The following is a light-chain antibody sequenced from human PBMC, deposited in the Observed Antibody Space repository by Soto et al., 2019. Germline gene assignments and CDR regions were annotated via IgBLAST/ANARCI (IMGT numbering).Light chain of an antibody. CDR1: QDINSW. CDR2: GAS. V-gene: IGKV1-12*02. J-gene: IGKJ2*01. CDR3: QQYNNWPSMYT. Sequence: DIQMTQSPSSVSASVGDRVTITCRASQDINSWLAWYQQKPGRAPNLLIYGASDLQSGVPSRFSGSGSGTDFTLTISSLQSEDFAVYYCQQYNNWPSMYTFGQGTKLEIK.